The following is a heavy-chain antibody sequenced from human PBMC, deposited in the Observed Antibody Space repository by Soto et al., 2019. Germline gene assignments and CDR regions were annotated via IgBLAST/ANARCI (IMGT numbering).Heavy chain of an antibody. D-gene: IGHD3-22*01. CDR3: TTDPVTMIVVVPSSG. Sequence: GGSLRLSCAASGYTFSNAWVNWVRQAPGKGLEWVGRIKSKTDGGTTDYAAPVKGRFTISRDDSKNTLYLQMNSLKTEDTAVYYCTTDPVTMIVVVPSSGWGQGTLVTVSS. CDR2: IKSKTDGGTT. V-gene: IGHV3-15*07. J-gene: IGHJ4*02. CDR1: GYTFSNAW.